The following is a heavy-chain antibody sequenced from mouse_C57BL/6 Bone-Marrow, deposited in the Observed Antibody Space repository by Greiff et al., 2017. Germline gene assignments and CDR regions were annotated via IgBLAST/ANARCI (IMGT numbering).Heavy chain of an antibody. CDR1: GFTFSDFY. Sequence: EVQVVESGGGLVQSGRSLRLSCATSGFTFSDFYMEWVRQAPGKGLEWIAASRNKANDYTTEYSASVKGRFIVSRDTSQSILYLQMNALRAEDTAIYYCARDAEWDEGFAYWGQGTLVTVSA. D-gene: IGHD4-1*01. J-gene: IGHJ3*01. V-gene: IGHV7-1*01. CDR2: SRNKANDYTT. CDR3: ARDAEWDEGFAY.